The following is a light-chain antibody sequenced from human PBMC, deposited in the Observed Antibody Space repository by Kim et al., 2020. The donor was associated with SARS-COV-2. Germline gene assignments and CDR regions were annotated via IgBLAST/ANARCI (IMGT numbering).Light chain of an antibody. J-gene: IGKJ1*01. CDR1: RRLNPND. CDR3: HQYGSAPLWT. CDR2: GAS. V-gene: IGKV3-20*01. Sequence: PGERATLSCRASRRLNPNDLAWYQHKPGQAPRLLIYGASRSATGIPDRFSGSGSETDFTLTISRLDPEDFAVYYCHQYGSAPLWTFGQGTKVDIK.